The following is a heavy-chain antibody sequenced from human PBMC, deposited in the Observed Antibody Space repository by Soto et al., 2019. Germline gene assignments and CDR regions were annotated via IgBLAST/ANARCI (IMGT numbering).Heavy chain of an antibody. CDR3: ARDTADCGDHRGY. CDR2: IIPILGIA. Sequence: QVQLVQSGAEVKKPGSSVKVSCKASGGTFSSYTISWVRQAPGQGLEWMGRIIPILGIANYAQKFQGRVTITADKSTSTAYMELSSLRSEDTAVYYCARDTADCGDHRGYWGQGTLVTVSS. J-gene: IGHJ4*02. V-gene: IGHV1-69*08. D-gene: IGHD4-17*01. CDR1: GGTFSSYT.